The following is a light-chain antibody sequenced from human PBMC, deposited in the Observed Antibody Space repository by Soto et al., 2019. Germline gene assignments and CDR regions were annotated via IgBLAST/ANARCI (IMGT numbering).Light chain of an antibody. CDR1: QSVTSSY. CDR2: GAS. J-gene: IGKJ1*01. V-gene: IGKV3-20*01. CDR3: QQYGDSPWT. Sequence: ETVLTQSPGTLSLSPGERATLSCRASQSVTSSYLAWYQQKPGQAPRLLIYGASRRATGIPDRFSGSGSGTDFTLTISRLEPEDFAVYFCQQYGDSPWTFGLGTKVEIK.